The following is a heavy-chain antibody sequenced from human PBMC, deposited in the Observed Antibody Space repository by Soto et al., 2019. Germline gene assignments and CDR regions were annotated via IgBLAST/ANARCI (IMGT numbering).Heavy chain of an antibody. Sequence: ASVKVSCKASGGTFSSYAISWVRQAPGQGLEWMGGIIPIFGTANYAQKFQGRVTITADESTSTAYMELSSLRSDDTAVYYCARGPNYYDSSGYYFAHRFDYWGQGTLVTVSS. CDR1: GGTFSSYA. V-gene: IGHV1-69*13. J-gene: IGHJ4*02. CDR2: IIPIFGTA. CDR3: ARGPNYYDSSGYYFAHRFDY. D-gene: IGHD3-22*01.